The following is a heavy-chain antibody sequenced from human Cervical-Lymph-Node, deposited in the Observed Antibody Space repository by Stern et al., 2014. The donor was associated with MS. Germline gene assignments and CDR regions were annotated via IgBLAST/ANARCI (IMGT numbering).Heavy chain of an antibody. V-gene: IGHV4-61*02. CDR1: GGSVSSGSSY. CDR2: IPPSGDA. D-gene: IGHD5-18*01. Sequence: VQLEESGPGLVKPSQTLSLTCTLSGGSVSSGSSYWSWIRQPAGKGLEWIGRIPPSGDAFYTPSLKGRVPISLDPSKNHISLKLNSVTAADTAVYYCASGYRFFESWGQGTLVTVSS. J-gene: IGHJ4*02. CDR3: ASGYRFFES.